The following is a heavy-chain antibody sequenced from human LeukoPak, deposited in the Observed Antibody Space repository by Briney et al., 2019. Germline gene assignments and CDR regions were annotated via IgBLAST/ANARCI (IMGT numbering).Heavy chain of an antibody. CDR2: MNPNSGNT. CDR3: ARDFWSGYLNYYYYGMDV. CDR1: GYTFTSYD. J-gene: IGHJ6*02. Sequence: ASVKVSCKASGYTFTSYDINWVRQATGQGLEWMGWMNPNSGNTGYAQKFQGRVTMTRNTSTSTAYMELSSLRSEDTAVYYCARDFWSGYLNYYYYGMDVWGQGTTVTVSS. D-gene: IGHD3-3*01. V-gene: IGHV1-8*01.